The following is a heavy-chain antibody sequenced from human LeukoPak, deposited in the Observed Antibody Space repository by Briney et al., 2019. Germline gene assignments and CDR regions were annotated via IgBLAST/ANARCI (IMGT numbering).Heavy chain of an antibody. J-gene: IGHJ6*03. Sequence: PSETLSLTCTVSGGFLSNYYWSWIRQPPGKGLEWIADIYYSGSTNYNPSLKSRVTISVDTSKNQFSLKLSSVTAADTVVYYCARLDCSGGSCYSHYYYYMDVWGIGTTVTVSS. CDR3: ARLDCSGGSCYSHYYYYMDV. CDR1: GGFLSNYY. V-gene: IGHV4-59*01. CDR2: IYYSGST. D-gene: IGHD2-15*01.